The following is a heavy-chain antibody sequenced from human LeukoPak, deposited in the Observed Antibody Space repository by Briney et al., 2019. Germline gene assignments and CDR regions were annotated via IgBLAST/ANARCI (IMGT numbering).Heavy chain of an antibody. CDR2: ITSTSSAT. CDR1: GFKFSSFS. J-gene: IGHJ4*02. CDR3: ARAIASYGDSAY. V-gene: IGHV3-48*04. D-gene: IGHD5-18*01. Sequence: GGSLRLSCAASGFKFSSFSMGWVRQAPGKGLEWLSYITSTSSATYYADSLQGRSTISRDNAKNSLYLQINSLGADDTAVYYCARAIASYGDSAYWGQGTLVTVSS.